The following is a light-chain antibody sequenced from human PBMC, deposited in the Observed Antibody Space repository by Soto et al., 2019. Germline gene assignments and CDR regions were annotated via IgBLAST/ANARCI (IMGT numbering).Light chain of an antibody. CDR2: GAS. V-gene: IGKV3-20*01. Sequence: IVLTKSPCTLALSPGERATLSCRASRSVSSSYLAWYQQKPGQAPRLLIYGASSRATGIPDRFSGSGSGTDFTLTISRLEPEDFAVYYCQQYGSSPTWTFGQGTKVDIK. CDR1: RSVSSSY. CDR3: QQYGSSPTWT. J-gene: IGKJ1*01.